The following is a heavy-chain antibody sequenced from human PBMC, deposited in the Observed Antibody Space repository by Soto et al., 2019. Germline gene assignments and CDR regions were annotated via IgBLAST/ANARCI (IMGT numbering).Heavy chain of an antibody. CDR2: IIPIFGTA. D-gene: IGHD3-22*01. CDR3: ARDSTYYYDSSGYSWFDP. V-gene: IGHV1-69*12. CDR1: GGTFSSYA. J-gene: IGHJ5*02. Sequence: QVQLMESGAEVKKPGSSVKVSCKASGGTFSSYAISWVRQAPGQGLEWMGGIIPIFGTANYAQKFQGRVTITADESTSTAYMELSSLRSEDTAVYYCARDSTYYYDSSGYSWFDPWGQGTLVTVSS.